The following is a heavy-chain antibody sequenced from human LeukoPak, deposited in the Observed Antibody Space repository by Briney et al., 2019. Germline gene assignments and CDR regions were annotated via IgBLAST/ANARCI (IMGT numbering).Heavy chain of an antibody. CDR3: AVRVANIWGWFDP. V-gene: IGHV4-61*02. Sequence: SETLSLTCTVSGGSISSGSYYWSWIRQPAGKGLEWIGRIYTSGSTNYNPSLKSRVTISVDTSKNQFSLKLSSVTAADTAVYYCAVRVANIWGWFDPWGQGTLVTVSS. D-gene: IGHD5-12*01. J-gene: IGHJ5*02. CDR2: IYTSGST. CDR1: GGSISSGSYY.